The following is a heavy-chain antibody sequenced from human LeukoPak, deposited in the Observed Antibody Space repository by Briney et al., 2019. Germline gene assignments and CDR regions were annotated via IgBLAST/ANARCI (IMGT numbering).Heavy chain of an antibody. CDR1: GGSFSGYY. Sequence: SETLSLTCAVYGGSFSGYYWSWIRQPPGKGLEWIGEINHSGSTNYNPSLKSRVTISVDTSKNQFSLKLSSVTAADTAVYYCARGSVLLWFGFNPPLFDYWGQGTLVTVSS. J-gene: IGHJ4*02. CDR3: ARGSVLLWFGFNPPLFDY. V-gene: IGHV4-34*01. D-gene: IGHD3-10*01. CDR2: INHSGST.